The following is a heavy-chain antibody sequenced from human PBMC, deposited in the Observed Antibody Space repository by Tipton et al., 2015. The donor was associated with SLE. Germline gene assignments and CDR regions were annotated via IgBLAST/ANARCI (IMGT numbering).Heavy chain of an antibody. J-gene: IGHJ4*02. CDR3: ARSGADGYYFHY. CDR2: ISDDGSKK. Sequence: SLRLSCAASGFTFSGYAMHWVRQAPGKGLEWVAVISDDGSKKYYPDSVKGRFTISRDNSKNTLDLQMNSLRPDDTAVYFCARSGADGYYFHYWGQGTLVTVSS. CDR1: GFTFSGYA. V-gene: IGHV3-30*04. D-gene: IGHD3-10*01.